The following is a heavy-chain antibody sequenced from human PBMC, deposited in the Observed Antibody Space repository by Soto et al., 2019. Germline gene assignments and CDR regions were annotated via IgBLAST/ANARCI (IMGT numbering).Heavy chain of an antibody. V-gene: IGHV3-23*01. CDR3: AKDSPSHVGGWELPFDY. D-gene: IGHD2-21*01. Sequence: EVQLLESGGGLVQPGGSLRLSCAASGLTFGSYAMSWVRQSPGKGLEWVSAISGSGGTTYYADSVRGRFTISLDNSEYTLYLQMNSLRDDDTAVYYCAKDSPSHVGGWELPFDYWGQGTLVTVAS. CDR2: ISGSGGTT. CDR1: GLTFGSYA. J-gene: IGHJ4*02.